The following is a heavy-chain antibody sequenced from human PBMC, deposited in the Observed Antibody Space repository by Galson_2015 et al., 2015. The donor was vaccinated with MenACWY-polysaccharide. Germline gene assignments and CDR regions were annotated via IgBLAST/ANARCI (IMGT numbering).Heavy chain of an antibody. Sequence: SLRLSCAASGFTFTSYAMSWVRQAPGKGLEWVSAIRGSGTKTYYADSVKGRFTISRDNSKNTLYLQMNSLRAEDTAVYYCAKDSTDFWSVAGRFDHWGQGTLVTVSS. V-gene: IGHV3-23*01. CDR3: AKDSTDFWSVAGRFDH. J-gene: IGHJ5*02. D-gene: IGHD3-3*01. CDR1: GFTFTSYA. CDR2: IRGSGTKT.